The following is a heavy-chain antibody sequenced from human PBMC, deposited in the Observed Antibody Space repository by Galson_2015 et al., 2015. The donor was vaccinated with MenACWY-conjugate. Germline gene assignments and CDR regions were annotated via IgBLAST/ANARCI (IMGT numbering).Heavy chain of an antibody. CDR2: ISSSTTI. V-gene: IGHV3-48*04. J-gene: IGHJ4*02. D-gene: IGHD2-2*01. Sequence: SLRLSCAASGSTFSTYSMNWVRQAPGKGLEWVSYISSSTTIHYADSVKGRFTISRDNAKNSLYLQMNSLRPEDTAVYYCAREYCSSITCLFDYWGQGALVTVSS. CDR1: GSTFSTYS. CDR3: AREYCSSITCLFDY.